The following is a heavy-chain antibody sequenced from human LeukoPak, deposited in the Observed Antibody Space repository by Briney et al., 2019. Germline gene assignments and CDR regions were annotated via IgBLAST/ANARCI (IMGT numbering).Heavy chain of an antibody. CDR1: GFTFRSHW. V-gene: IGHV3-74*01. J-gene: IGHJ6*03. CDR2: INSDGSTT. Sequence: GRSLRLSCTASGFTFRSHWMHWVRQAPGKGLVWVSRINSDGSTTNYADSVKGRFTISRDNAKNTLYLQMNSLRAEDTAIYYCARSGGKAYYMDVWGKGTTVTVAS. D-gene: IGHD3-10*01. CDR3: ARSGGKAYYMDV.